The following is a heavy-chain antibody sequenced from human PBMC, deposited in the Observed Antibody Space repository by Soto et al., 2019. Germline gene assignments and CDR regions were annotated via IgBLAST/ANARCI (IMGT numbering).Heavy chain of an antibody. V-gene: IGHV3-15*01. CDR3: TTDSADIVVVPATFGMDV. CDR1: GITFSNAW. D-gene: IGHD2-2*01. J-gene: IGHJ6*02. CDR2: IKSITDGGTT. Sequence: GGSLRLSCATAGITFSNAWMTWVRQAPGKGLEWVGRIKSITDGGTTDYAAPVKGRFTISRDDSKDTLYLQMNNLRTEDTAVYHCTTDSADIVVVPATFGMDVWGQGTTVTVSS.